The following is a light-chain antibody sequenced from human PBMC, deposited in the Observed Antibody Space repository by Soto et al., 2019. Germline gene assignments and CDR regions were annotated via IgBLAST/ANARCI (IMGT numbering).Light chain of an antibody. CDR2: TAS. Sequence: AIRMTQSPSSFPASTGDRVTITCRASQGISIHLAWYQVKPGKAPRLLIYTASYLESGVPSRFSGSGSGTDFTLTISSLQSEDFAFYYCQQYFSYPLTFGGGTKVEIK. V-gene: IGKV1-8*01. CDR3: QQYFSYPLT. CDR1: QGISIH. J-gene: IGKJ4*01.